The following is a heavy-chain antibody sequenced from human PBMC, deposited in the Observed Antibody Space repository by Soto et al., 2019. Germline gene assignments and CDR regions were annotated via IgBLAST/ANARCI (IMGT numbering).Heavy chain of an antibody. Sequence: SETLSLTCTVAGGSIGSYYWRWIRQPPGKGLEWIGYIYYSGSTNYNPSLKSRVTISVDTSKNQFSLKLSSVTAADTAVYYCAGSDYDFWSGYWQPRIDYWGQGTLVTVSS. CDR2: IYYSGST. CDR3: AGSDYDFWSGYWQPRIDY. CDR1: GGSIGSYY. V-gene: IGHV4-59*08. J-gene: IGHJ4*02. D-gene: IGHD3-3*01.